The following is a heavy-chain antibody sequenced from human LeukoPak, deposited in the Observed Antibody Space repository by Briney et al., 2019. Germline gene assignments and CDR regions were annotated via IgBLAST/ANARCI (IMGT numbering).Heavy chain of an antibody. D-gene: IGHD3-22*01. Sequence: SVKVSCKASGGTFSSYAISWVRQAPGQGLEWMGGIIPIFGTANYAQKFQGRVTITADESTSTAYMELSSLRSEDTAVYYCASNYYYDSSGYWDIWGQGTMVTVSS. CDR2: IIPIFGTA. CDR1: GGTFSSYA. CDR3: ASNYYYDSSGYWDI. V-gene: IGHV1-69*13. J-gene: IGHJ3*02.